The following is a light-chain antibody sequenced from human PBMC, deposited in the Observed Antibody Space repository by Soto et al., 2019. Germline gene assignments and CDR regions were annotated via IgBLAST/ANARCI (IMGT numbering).Light chain of an antibody. CDR1: QDISDF. Sequence: DIQMAQSPSSLSASVGDRVTITCRASQDISDFLAWYQQRPGKISNLLVYDASTLQSGVPTRFSGSGSGTHFTLTISSLQPEDVASYSCQEYRSLLYTFGQGTKVEIK. V-gene: IGKV1-27*01. CDR2: DAS. CDR3: QEYRSLLYT. J-gene: IGKJ2*01.